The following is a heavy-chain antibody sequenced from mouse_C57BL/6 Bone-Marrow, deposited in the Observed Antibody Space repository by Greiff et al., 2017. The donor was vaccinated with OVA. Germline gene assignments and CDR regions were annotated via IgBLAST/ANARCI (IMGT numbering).Heavy chain of an antibody. Sequence: EVQLHQSGPELVKPGASVKMSCKASGYTFTDYNMHWVKQSHGKSLEWIGYINPNNGGTSYNQKFKGKATLTVNKSSSTAYMELRSLTSEDSAVYYCARYYGSRGDYWGQGTTLTVSS. V-gene: IGHV1-22*01. CDR2: INPNNGGT. CDR3: ARYYGSRGDY. J-gene: IGHJ2*01. D-gene: IGHD1-1*01. CDR1: GYTFTDYN.